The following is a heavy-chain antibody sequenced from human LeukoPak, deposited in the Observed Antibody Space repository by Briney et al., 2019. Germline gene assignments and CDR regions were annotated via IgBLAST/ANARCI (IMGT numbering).Heavy chain of an antibody. Sequence: SETLSLTCTVSGAAISSSSYSWGWIRQSPGKGLEWIGSIYYSGSTYYNPSLKSRVTISVDTSKNQFSLKLSSVTAADTAVYYCARRGYSSGWYLSGFDPWGQGTLVTVSS. J-gene: IGHJ5*02. CDR2: IYYSGST. D-gene: IGHD6-19*01. CDR1: GAAISSSSYS. V-gene: IGHV4-39*01. CDR3: ARRGYSSGWYLSGFDP.